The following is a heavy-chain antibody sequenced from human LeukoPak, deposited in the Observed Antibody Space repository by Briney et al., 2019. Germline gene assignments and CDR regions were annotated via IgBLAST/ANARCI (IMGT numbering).Heavy chain of an antibody. CDR1: GVSISGYY. Sequence: PSETLSLTCTVSGVSISGYYWSWIRQPPGKGLEWIGEINHSGSTNYNPSLKSRVTISVDTSKNQFSLKLSSVTAADTAVYYCARGFVPVTVTYYYFDYWGQGTLVTVSS. CDR2: INHSGST. V-gene: IGHV4-34*01. D-gene: IGHD4-17*01. J-gene: IGHJ4*02. CDR3: ARGFVPVTVTYYYFDY.